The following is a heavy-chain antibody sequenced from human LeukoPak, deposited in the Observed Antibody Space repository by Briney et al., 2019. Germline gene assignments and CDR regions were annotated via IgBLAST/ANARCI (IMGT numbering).Heavy chain of an antibody. J-gene: IGHJ6*02. CDR3: ARDYGILTGYSIPFLGMDV. Sequence: GASVKVSCKASGYTFTSYAMNWVRQAPGQGLEWMGWINTNTGNPTYAQGFTGRFVFSLDTSVSTAYLQISSLKAEDTAVYYCARDYGILTGYSIPFLGMDVWGQGTTVTVSS. CDR1: GYTFTSYA. V-gene: IGHV7-4-1*02. CDR2: INTNTGNP. D-gene: IGHD3-9*01.